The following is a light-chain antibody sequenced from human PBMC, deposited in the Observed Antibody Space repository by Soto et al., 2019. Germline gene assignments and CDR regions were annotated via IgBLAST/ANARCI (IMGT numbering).Light chain of an antibody. J-gene: IGLJ2*01. CDR3: LLSYSGARV. CDR2: DTS. Sequence: QTVVTQEPSVTVSPGGTVTLTCGSGTGPVTTGHYPFWFQQKPGQAPRTLIYDTSNKHSWTPARFSGSLLGGKAALTLSGAPPEDEADYYCLLSYSGARVFGGGTQLTVL. CDR1: TGPVTTGHY. V-gene: IGLV7-46*01.